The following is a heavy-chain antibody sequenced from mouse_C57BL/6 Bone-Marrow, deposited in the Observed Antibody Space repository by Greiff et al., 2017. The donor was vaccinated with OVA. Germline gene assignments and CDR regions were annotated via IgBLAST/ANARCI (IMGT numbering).Heavy chain of an antibody. CDR1: GFNIKDDY. V-gene: IGHV14-4*01. D-gene: IGHD1-1*02. J-gene: IGHJ4*01. CDR3: TDDGDYYAMDY. CDR2: IDPENGAT. Sequence: EVQLQQSGAELVRPGASVKLSCTASGFNIKDDYMHWVKQRPEQGLEWIGWIDPENGATEYASKFQGKATITADTSSNTAYLQLSSLTSEDTAVYYCTDDGDYYAMDYWGQGTSVTVSS.